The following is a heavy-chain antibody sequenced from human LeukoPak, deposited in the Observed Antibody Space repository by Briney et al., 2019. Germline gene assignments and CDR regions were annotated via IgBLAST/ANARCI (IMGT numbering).Heavy chain of an antibody. CDR3: ARLGGGSGSYYSPYYFDY. J-gene: IGHJ4*02. CDR1: GGSFSGYY. CDR2: INHSGST. Sequence: SETLSLTCAVYGGSFSGYYWSWIRQPPGKGLEWIGEINHSGSTNYNPSLKSRVTISVDTSKNQFSLKLSSVTAADTAVYYCARLGGGSGSYYSPYYFDYWGQGTLVTVSS. V-gene: IGHV4-34*01. D-gene: IGHD3-10*01.